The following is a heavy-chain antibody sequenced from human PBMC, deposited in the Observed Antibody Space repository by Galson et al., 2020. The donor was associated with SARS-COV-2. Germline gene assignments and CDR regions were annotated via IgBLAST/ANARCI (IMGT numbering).Heavy chain of an antibody. D-gene: IGHD2-21*01. V-gene: IGHV4-59*01. CDR2: IYYSGST. J-gene: IGHJ5*02. CDR1: GGSISSYY. CDR3: ARGGDSNWFDP. Sequence: SETLSLTCTVSGGSISSYYWSWIRQPPGKGLEWIGYIYYSGSTNYNPSLNSRVPISVDTSKNQFSLKLSSVTAADTAVYYCARGGDSNWFDPWGQGTRVTVSS.